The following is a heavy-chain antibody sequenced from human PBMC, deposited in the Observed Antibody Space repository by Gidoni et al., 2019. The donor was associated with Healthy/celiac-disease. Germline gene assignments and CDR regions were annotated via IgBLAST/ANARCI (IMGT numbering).Heavy chain of an antibody. J-gene: IGHJ6*03. CDR1: GYTFTGYY. CDR2: INPNSGGT. V-gene: IGHV1-2*02. CDR3: ARDQHYYYYMDV. Sequence: QVQLVQSGAEVKKPGASVKVSCQASGYTFTGYYLHWVRQATGQGLEWMGWINPNSGGTNYAQKFQGRVTMTRDTSISTAYMELSRLRSDDTAVYYCARDQHYYYYMDVWGKGTTVTVSS.